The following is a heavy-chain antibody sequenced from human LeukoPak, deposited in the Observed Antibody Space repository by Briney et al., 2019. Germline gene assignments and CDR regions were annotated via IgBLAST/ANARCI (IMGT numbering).Heavy chain of an antibody. CDR2: INSDGSST. Sequence: GGSLRLSCAASGFTFSSYWMHWVRQAPGKGLVWVSRINSDGSSTSYADSVKGRFTISRDNAKNTLYLQMNSLRAEDTAVYYCARVSAYCGGDCYQFDYWGQGTLVTV. J-gene: IGHJ4*02. D-gene: IGHD2-21*02. CDR3: ARVSAYCGGDCYQFDY. CDR1: GFTFSSYW. V-gene: IGHV3-74*01.